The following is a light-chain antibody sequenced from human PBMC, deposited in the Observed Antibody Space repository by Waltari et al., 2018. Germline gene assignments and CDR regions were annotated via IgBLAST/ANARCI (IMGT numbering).Light chain of an antibody. CDR3: QVWDANNEPGL. Sequence: YVLTQPPSVSVAPGQTARLPWGGKHIGTKTGHWYRQKPGQAPVLVIYYDSDRPSGIPERFSGSNSGDTATLTISRVEAGDEADYYCQVWDANNEPGLFGTGTEVTV. V-gene: IGLV3-21*01. CDR1: HIGTKT. CDR2: YDS. J-gene: IGLJ1*01.